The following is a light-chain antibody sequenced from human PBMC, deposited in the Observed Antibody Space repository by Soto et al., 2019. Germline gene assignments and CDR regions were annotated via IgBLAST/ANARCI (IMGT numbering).Light chain of an antibody. V-gene: IGKV1-39*01. Sequence: DIQMTQSPSSLSASEGDRVAITCRASQSISNYLNWYQQKPGKAPKVLIYSASSLQSGVPSRFSGSGSGTDFTLTISSLQPEDFATYYCQQSYSNPKTFGQGTKVDIK. CDR3: QQSYSNPKT. CDR1: QSISNY. CDR2: SAS. J-gene: IGKJ1*01.